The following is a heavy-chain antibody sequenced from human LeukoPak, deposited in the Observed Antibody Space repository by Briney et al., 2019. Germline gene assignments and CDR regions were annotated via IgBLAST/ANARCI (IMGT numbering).Heavy chain of an antibody. J-gene: IGHJ4*02. CDR3: ARASAAMIIMVDY. CDR2: ISCDGSNK. V-gene: IGHV3-30-3*01. CDR1: GFTFSSYA. D-gene: IGHD3-22*01. Sequence: PGGSLGLSCAASGFTFSSYAMHWVRQAPGKGLEWVAVISCDGSNKYYADSVKGRFTISRDNSKNTLYLQMNSLRAEDTAVYYCARASAAMIIMVDYWGQGTLVTVSS.